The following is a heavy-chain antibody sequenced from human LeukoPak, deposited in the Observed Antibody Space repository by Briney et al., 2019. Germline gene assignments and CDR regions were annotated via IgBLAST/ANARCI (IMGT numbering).Heavy chain of an antibody. Sequence: GGSLRLSCAASGFIFNDYYMSWIRQAPGKGLEWLSYISRTGNTIYYRDSVKGRFTISKDNANNLLHLQMDNLRAEDTAVYYCARDLGSSTVTTAFDYWGQGTLVTVSS. CDR2: ISRTGNTI. V-gene: IGHV3-11*01. CDR1: GFIFNDYY. D-gene: IGHD4-17*01. CDR3: ARDLGSSTVTTAFDY. J-gene: IGHJ4*02.